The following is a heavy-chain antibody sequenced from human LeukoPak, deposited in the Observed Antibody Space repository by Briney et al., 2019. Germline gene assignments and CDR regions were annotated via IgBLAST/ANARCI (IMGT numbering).Heavy chain of an antibody. Sequence: GGSLRLSCAASGFSFTTYWMSWVRQAQGKGLEWVANINQDGTEKYYVESVKGRFTISRDNGKNSLYLQMNSLRAEDTAVYYCAELGITVIGGVWGKGTTVTISS. CDR3: AELGITVIGGV. V-gene: IGHV3-7*01. CDR2: INQDGTEK. D-gene: IGHD3-10*02. J-gene: IGHJ6*04. CDR1: GFSFTTYW.